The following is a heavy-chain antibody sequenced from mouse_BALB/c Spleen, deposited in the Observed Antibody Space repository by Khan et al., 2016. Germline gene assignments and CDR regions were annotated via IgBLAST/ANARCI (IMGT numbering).Heavy chain of an antibody. CDR2: INTDSSTI. Sequence: EVKLLESGGGLVQPGGSLKLSCEASGFDFSRYWMSWVRQAPGKGLEWIGEINTDSSTINYTPSLKDKFILSRDNAKNTRYLQMRKVRSEDAALSYCAGHFPPGFAYWCPETLGTVSA. V-gene: IGHV4-1*02. CDR1: GFDFSRYW. CDR3: AGHFPPGFAY. J-gene: IGHJ3*01.